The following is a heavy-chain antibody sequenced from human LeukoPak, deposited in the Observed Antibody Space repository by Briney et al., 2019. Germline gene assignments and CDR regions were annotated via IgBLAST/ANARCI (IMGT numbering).Heavy chain of an antibody. D-gene: IGHD6-6*01. J-gene: IGHJ4*02. Sequence: SQTLSLTCAISGDSVSSNSAAWNWIRQSPSRGLEWLGRTYYRSKWYNDYAASVKSRIIINPDTSKNQFSLQLNSVTPEDTAIYYCARYSNSPKDFDYRGLGTLVTVSS. CDR2: TYYRSKWYN. CDR1: GDSVSSNSAA. V-gene: IGHV6-1*01. CDR3: ARYSNSPKDFDY.